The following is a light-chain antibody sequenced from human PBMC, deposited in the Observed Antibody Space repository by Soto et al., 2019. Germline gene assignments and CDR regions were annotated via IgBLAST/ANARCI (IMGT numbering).Light chain of an antibody. J-gene: IGKJ1*01. Sequence: DIQMTQSPSSLSASVGDRVTITCRASQDISNYLAWYQQKPGKVPKLLIYAAFTLHSGVPSRFSGSGSGTDFTLTISGLKPEDVANYYCQNYNGAPWTFGQGTKVEIE. CDR3: QNYNGAPWT. V-gene: IGKV1-27*01. CDR2: AAF. CDR1: QDISNY.